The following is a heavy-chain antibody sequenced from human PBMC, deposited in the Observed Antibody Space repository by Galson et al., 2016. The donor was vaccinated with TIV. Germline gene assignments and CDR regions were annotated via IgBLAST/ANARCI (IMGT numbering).Heavy chain of an antibody. CDR1: GYGFTNYW. Sequence: QSGAEVKKPGESLRISCKTSGYGFTNYWITWVRQMPGKGLEWMGRIDSRDSYTNYSPTFEGHVTISTDKSISTAYLQWTSLKASDSAIYYCARSASAGSGWVDLWGQGTLVTVSS. CDR2: IDSRDSYT. D-gene: IGHD3-10*01. V-gene: IGHV5-10-1*01. J-gene: IGHJ5*02. CDR3: ARSASAGSGWVDL.